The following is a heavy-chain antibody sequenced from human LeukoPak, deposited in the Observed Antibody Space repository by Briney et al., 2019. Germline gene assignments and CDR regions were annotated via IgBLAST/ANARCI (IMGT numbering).Heavy chain of an antibody. D-gene: IGHD6-13*01. Sequence: GGSLRLSCAASGFTFSSYAMHWVRQAPGKGLEWVAVMSYDGSNKYYADSVKGRFTISRDNSKNTLYLQMNSLRAEDTAVYYCASGIAASAFVDYWGQGTLVTVSS. V-gene: IGHV3-30-3*01. J-gene: IGHJ4*02. CDR3: ASGIAASAFVDY. CDR1: GFTFSSYA. CDR2: MSYDGSNK.